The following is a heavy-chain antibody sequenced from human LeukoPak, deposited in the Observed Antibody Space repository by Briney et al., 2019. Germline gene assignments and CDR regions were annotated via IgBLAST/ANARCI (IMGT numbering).Heavy chain of an antibody. CDR1: GFTVSSNY. D-gene: IGHD3-22*01. J-gene: IGHJ4*02. CDR3: AKLLYYYDSSQPY. Sequence: GGSLRLSCAASGFTVSSNYMSWVRKAPGKGLEWVSAISGSGGSTYYADSVKGRFTISRDNSKNTLYLQMNSLRAEDTAVYYCAKLLYYYDSSQPYWGQGTLVTVSS. CDR2: ISGSGGST. V-gene: IGHV3-23*01.